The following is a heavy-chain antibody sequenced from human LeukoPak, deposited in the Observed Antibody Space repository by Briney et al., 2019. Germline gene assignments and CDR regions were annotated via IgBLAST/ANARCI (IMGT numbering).Heavy chain of an antibody. V-gene: IGHV3-11*01. Sequence: PGGSLRLSCVASGFKFGDYYMSWLRQAPGKGLEWLSYISSTGSLIYYADSVRGRFTTSRDNSKNMLYLQMNSLRADDTAVYYCAREPTLECGGDCYFDYWGQGTLVTVSS. J-gene: IGHJ4*02. CDR3: AREPTLECGGDCYFDY. CDR2: ISSTGSLI. CDR1: GFKFGDYY. D-gene: IGHD2-21*02.